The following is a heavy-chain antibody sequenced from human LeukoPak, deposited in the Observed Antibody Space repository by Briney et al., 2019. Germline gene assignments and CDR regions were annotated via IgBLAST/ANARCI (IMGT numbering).Heavy chain of an antibody. J-gene: IGHJ6*01. CDR1: GYSISSGDYH. V-gene: IGHV4-30-4*01. CDR3: ARAWDCSNTSCSHIDV. D-gene: IGHD2-2*01. Sequence: SETLALTCTVSGYSISSGDYHWGWIRQPPGKGLEWIGYIYYSGSTYYNPSLKSRVTISVDASKNQSSLKLSSVTAADTAVYYCARAWDCSNTSCSHIDVWGKGTTVTVYS. CDR2: IYYSGST.